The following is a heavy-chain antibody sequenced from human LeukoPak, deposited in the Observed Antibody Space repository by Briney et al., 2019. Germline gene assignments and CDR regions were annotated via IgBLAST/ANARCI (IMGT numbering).Heavy chain of an antibody. CDR2: INHSGST. CDR3: ARGANSNYVYDY. Sequence: PSETLSLTCAVYGGSFSGYYWSWIRQPPGKGREWIGEINHSGSTNYNPSLKSRVTISVDTSKNQFSLKLSSVTAADTAVYYCARGANSNYVYDYWGQGTLVTVSS. CDR1: GGSFSGYY. D-gene: IGHD4-11*01. J-gene: IGHJ4*02. V-gene: IGHV4-34*01.